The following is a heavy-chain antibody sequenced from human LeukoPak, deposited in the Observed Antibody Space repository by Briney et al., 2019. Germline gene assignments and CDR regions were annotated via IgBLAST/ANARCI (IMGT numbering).Heavy chain of an antibody. CDR2: IFPSGSA. J-gene: IGHJ4*02. CDR3: ARATTMIPEFDY. CDR1: GGSMNGKY. Sequence: SETLSLTRTVSGGSMNGKYWNWIRQPAGKGLEWIGRIFPSGSANYNPSLKSRVSMSVDTSKNQFSLKVTSVTAADTAVYYCARATTMIPEFDYWGQGILVTVSS. D-gene: IGHD3-22*01. V-gene: IGHV4-4*07.